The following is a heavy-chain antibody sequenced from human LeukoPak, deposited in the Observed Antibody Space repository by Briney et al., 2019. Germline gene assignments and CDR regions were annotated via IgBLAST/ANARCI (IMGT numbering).Heavy chain of an antibody. V-gene: IGHV1-3*01. CDR2: INGGNGNT. CDR1: GYTFTSYA. D-gene: IGHD3-10*01. CDR3: ARDLTMIRGAAFYYYYGMDV. J-gene: IGHJ6*04. Sequence: ASVKVSCKASGYTFTSYAIHWVRQAPGQRLEWLGWINGGNGNTKYSQKFQDRVTITRDTSASTAYMELSSLRSEDTAVYYCARDLTMIRGAAFYYYYGMDVWGKGTTATVSS.